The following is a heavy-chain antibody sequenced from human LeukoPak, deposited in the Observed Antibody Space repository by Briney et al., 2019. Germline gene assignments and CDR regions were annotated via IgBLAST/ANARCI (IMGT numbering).Heavy chain of an antibody. CDR3: ARSIPGPYYYYYYMDV. J-gene: IGHJ6*03. CDR2: IIPIFGTA. V-gene: IGHV1-69*13. CDR1: GGTFSSYA. Sequence: ASVKVSCKASGGTFSSYAISWVRQAPGQGLEWMGEIIPIFGTANYAQKFQGRVTITADESTSTAYMELSSLRSEDTAVYYCARSIPGPYYYYYYMDVWGKGTTVTISS. D-gene: IGHD3-3*02.